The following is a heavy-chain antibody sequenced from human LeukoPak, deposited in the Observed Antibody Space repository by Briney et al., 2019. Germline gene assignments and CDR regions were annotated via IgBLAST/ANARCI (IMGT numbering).Heavy chain of an antibody. D-gene: IGHD1-26*01. CDR2: ISLTGET. Sequence: PSETLSLTCGVSGGSISSTNWWSWVRQPPGQGLEWIGEISLTGETNYNPSLNGRVTMSLDKSRNQLSLSLTSVTAADTAIYYCSRESGAFSPFGYWGQGTLVIVPP. J-gene: IGHJ4*02. CDR3: SRESGAFSPFGY. CDR1: GGSISSTNW. V-gene: IGHV4-4*02.